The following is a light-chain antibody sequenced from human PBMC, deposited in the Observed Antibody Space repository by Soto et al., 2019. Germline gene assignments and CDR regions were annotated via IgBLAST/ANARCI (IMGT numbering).Light chain of an antibody. CDR1: TSNIGSNS. V-gene: IGLV1-44*01. Sequence: QSILTQPPSASGTPGQRVTISCSGSTSNIGSNSVFWYQQLPGTAPKLLIYTNNQRPSGVPDRFSGSKSGTSASLAISGLQSEDEADYYCATWDDSLDGPVVFGGGTKLTVL. J-gene: IGLJ2*01. CDR2: TNN. CDR3: ATWDDSLDGPVV.